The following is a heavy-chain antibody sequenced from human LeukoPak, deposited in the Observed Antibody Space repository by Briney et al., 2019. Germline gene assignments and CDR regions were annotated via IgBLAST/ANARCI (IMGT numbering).Heavy chain of an antibody. Sequence: GGSLRLPCAASGFTFSNYWMSWVRQAPGKGLEWVTNIKQDESKRYYVGSVKGRFTISRDNAKNSLYLQMNSLRAEDTAVYYCAREASLYCSGNNCYWAFDLWGQGTLVTVSS. V-gene: IGHV3-7*01. CDR2: IKQDESKR. J-gene: IGHJ5*02. CDR1: GFTFSNYW. D-gene: IGHD2-2*01. CDR3: AREASLYCSGNNCYWAFDL.